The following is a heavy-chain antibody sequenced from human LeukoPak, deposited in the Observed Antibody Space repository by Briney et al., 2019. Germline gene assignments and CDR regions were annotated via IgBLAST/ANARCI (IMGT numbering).Heavy chain of an antibody. Sequence: GGSLRLSCAASGFTFSSYGMHWVRQAPGKGLEWVTVIWYDGGNKYYADSVKGRFTISRDNSKNTLYLQMNSLRAEDTAVYYCAKGGDGYSYGFSHMDVWGRGTTVTVSS. J-gene: IGHJ6*03. V-gene: IGHV3-33*06. CDR2: IWYDGGNK. D-gene: IGHD5-18*01. CDR1: GFTFSSYG. CDR3: AKGGDGYSYGFSHMDV.